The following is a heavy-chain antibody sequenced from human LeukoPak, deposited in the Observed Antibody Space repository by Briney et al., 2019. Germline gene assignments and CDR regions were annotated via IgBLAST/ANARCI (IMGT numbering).Heavy chain of an antibody. CDR3: ASRQLVLWRNYYYYGMDV. D-gene: IGHD6-13*01. CDR1: GGSFSGYY. Sequence: SETLSLTCAVYGGSFSGYYWNWIRQPPGKGLEWIGEINHSGSTNYNPSLKSRVTISVDTSKNQFSLKLSSVTAADTAVYYCASRQLVLWRNYYYYGMDVWGQGTTVTVFS. V-gene: IGHV4-34*01. J-gene: IGHJ6*02. CDR2: INHSGST.